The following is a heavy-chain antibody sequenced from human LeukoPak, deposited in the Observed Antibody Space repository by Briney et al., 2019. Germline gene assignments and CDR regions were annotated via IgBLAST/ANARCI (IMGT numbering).Heavy chain of an antibody. D-gene: IGHD6-19*01. V-gene: IGHV1-8*01. CDR1: GYTFTSYD. CDR2: MNPNSGAT. Sequence: GASVKVSCKASGYTFTSYDFNWLRQATGQGPEWMGWMNPNSGATGYAQKFQGRVTMTRSASINTAYMELTNLRSEDTAVYYCGRDNPIAVAGTVDYWGQGTLVTVSS. CDR3: GRDNPIAVAGTVDY. J-gene: IGHJ4*02.